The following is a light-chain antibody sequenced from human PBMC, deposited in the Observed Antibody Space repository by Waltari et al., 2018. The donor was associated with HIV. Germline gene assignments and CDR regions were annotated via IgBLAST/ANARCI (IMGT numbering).Light chain of an antibody. J-gene: IGLJ3*02. CDR3: CSYAGSYTWV. Sequence: QSALTQPRSVSGSPGQSVTISCTGTSLNVGGYNYVSWFQQPPGKAPNLIIYDVTQRPSGARERFSASKSGNTASLTICGLQGGDEADDFGCSYAGSYTWVFGTGTELTVL. CDR2: DVT. CDR1: SLNVGGYNY. V-gene: IGLV2-11*01.